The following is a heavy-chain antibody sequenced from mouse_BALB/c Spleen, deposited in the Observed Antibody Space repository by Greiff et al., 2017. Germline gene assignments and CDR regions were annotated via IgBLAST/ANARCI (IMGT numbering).Heavy chain of an antibody. Sequence: QVQLQQSGPELVKPGASVRISCKASGYTFTSYYIHWVKQRPGQGLEWIGWIYPGNVNTKYNEKFKGKATLTADKSSSTAYMQLSSLTSEDSAVYFCARGGSSYVNYAMDYWGQGTSVTVSS. V-gene: IGHV1S56*01. D-gene: IGHD1-1*01. CDR3: ARGGSSYVNYAMDY. J-gene: IGHJ4*01. CDR1: GYTFTSYY. CDR2: IYPGNVNT.